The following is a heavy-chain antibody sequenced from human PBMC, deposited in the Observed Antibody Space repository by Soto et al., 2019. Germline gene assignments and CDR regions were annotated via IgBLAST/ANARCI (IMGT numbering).Heavy chain of an antibody. V-gene: IGHV3-23*04. Sequence: VQLVESGGGVVQSGGSLRLSCGGSGFIFSTSAMSWVRQAPGKGLECVSSISAIGTDTFYADSVKGRFSISRDNSKNSVFLQMNGLRAEDTAVYYFATIGPYAPRWNFWGQGTEVTVSS. CDR1: GFIFSTSA. J-gene: IGHJ3*01. D-gene: IGHD1-1*01. CDR3: ATIGPYAPRWNF. CDR2: ISAIGTDT.